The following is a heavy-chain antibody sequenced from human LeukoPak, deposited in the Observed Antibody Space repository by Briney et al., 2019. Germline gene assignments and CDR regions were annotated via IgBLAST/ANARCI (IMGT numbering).Heavy chain of an antibody. CDR1: GFTFSSYG. CDR3: AKDYSKTSYYGSGTYYRPNWFDP. V-gene: IGHV3-23*01. D-gene: IGHD3-10*01. Sequence: GGSLRLSCAASGFTFSSYGMSWVRQAPGKGLEWVSAISGSGGSTYYADSVKGRLTISRDNSKNTLYLQMNSLRAEDTAVYYCAKDYSKTSYYGSGTYYRPNWFDPWGQGTLVTVSS. J-gene: IGHJ5*02. CDR2: ISGSGGST.